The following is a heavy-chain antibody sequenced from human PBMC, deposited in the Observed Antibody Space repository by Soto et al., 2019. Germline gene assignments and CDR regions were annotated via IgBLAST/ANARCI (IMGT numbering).Heavy chain of an antibody. CDR2: FNSYGSST. CDR1: GFTFSSYW. Sequence: GGSLRLSCAASGFTFSSYWIHWVRQAPGKGLVWVSRFNSYGSSTSYAASVKGRFTISRDNSKNTLYLQMNTLRAEDTAVYYFVSEGARGRPRPHYCMDVWGQGAMVTVSS. J-gene: IGHJ6*02. CDR3: VSEGARGRPRPHYCMDV. V-gene: IGHV3-74*01.